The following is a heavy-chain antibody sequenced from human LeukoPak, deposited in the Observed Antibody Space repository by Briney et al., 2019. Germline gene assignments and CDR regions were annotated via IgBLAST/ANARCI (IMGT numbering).Heavy chain of an antibody. V-gene: IGHV1-69*05. D-gene: IGHD5-24*01. Sequence: SVKVSCKASGGTFSSYAISWVRQAPGQGLEWMGGIIPIFGTANYAQKFQGRVTITTDESTSTAYIELSSLRSEDTAVYYCARAGKGDSYNSGYWGQGTLVPVSS. CDR1: GGTFSSYA. J-gene: IGHJ4*02. CDR2: IIPIFGTA. CDR3: ARAGKGDSYNSGY.